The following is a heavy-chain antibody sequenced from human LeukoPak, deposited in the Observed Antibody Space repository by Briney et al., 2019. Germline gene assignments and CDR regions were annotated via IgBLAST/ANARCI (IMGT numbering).Heavy chain of an antibody. CDR3: TKAGYSSL. J-gene: IGHJ4*02. Sequence: GGSLRLSCAASGFIFNSYVMSWVRQAPGKGLEWVSSISISGKSTYYADSVKDRFTISRDNSKNTLYVQMNSLRAEDTAVYYCTKAGYSSLWGQGTLVTVSS. V-gene: IGHV3-23*01. D-gene: IGHD6-13*01. CDR1: GFIFNSYV. CDR2: ISISGKST.